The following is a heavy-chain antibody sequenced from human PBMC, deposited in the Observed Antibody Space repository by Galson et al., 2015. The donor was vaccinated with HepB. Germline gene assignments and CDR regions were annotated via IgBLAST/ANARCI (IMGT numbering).Heavy chain of an antibody. CDR1: GFTFSSYA. CDR2: FSGPVATT. Sequence: LRLSCAASGFTFSSYAMSWVRQTPEKGLEWVTTFSGPVATTYHAASVKGRFTISRDNSKNTLSLQMNGLRADDTAVYYCAKATSGTCSGANCYYFDFWGRGALVTVSS. D-gene: IGHD2-15*01. J-gene: IGHJ4*02. CDR3: AKATSGTCSGANCYYFDF. V-gene: IGHV3-23*01.